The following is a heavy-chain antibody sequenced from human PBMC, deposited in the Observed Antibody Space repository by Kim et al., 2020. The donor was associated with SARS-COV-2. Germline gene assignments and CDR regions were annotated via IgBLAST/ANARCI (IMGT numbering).Heavy chain of an antibody. J-gene: IGHJ4*02. CDR2: INHSGST. CDR3: ASAPEYDYVWGSFYLD. Sequence: SETLSLTCAVYGGSFSGYYWSWIRQPPGKGLEWIGEINHSGSTNYNPSLKSRVTISVDTSKNQFSLKLSSVTAADTAVYYCASAPEYDYVWGSFYLDWGQGTLVTVSS. CDR1: GGSFSGYY. D-gene: IGHD3-16*01. V-gene: IGHV4-34*01.